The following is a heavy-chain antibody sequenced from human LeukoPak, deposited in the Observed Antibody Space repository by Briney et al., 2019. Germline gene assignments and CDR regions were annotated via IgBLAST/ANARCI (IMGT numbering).Heavy chain of an antibody. Sequence: PGGSLRLSCAASGFTFSSYWMSWVRQAPGKGLEWVANIKQDGNEKYYVDSVKGRFTISRDNAKNSLYLQMNSLRAEGTAVYYCVRMGRYGDYDYWGQGTLVTVSS. D-gene: IGHD4-17*01. CDR2: IKQDGNEK. CDR3: VRMGRYGDYDY. J-gene: IGHJ4*02. CDR1: GFTFSSYW. V-gene: IGHV3-7*01.